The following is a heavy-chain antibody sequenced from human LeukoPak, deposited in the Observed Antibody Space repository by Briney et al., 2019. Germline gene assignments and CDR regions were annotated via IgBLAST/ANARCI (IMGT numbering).Heavy chain of an antibody. Sequence: SETLSLTCTVSGGSISSYYWSWIRQPPGKGLEWIGYIYYSGSTNYDPSLKSRVTISVDTSKNQFSLKLSSVTAADTAVYYCARRGLLRAVVPAHPGGDAFDIWGQGTMVTVSS. V-gene: IGHV4-59*08. J-gene: IGHJ3*02. CDR2: IYYSGST. CDR1: GGSISSYY. D-gene: IGHD2-2*01. CDR3: ARRGLLRAVVPAHPGGDAFDI.